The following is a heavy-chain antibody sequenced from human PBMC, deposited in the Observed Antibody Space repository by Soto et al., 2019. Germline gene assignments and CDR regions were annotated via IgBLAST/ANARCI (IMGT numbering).Heavy chain of an antibody. CDR3: ARSDCSGGSCYSARLY. V-gene: IGHV3-74*01. CDR1: GFTFSNYW. CDR2: MNNDGSST. D-gene: IGHD2-15*01. J-gene: IGHJ4*02. Sequence: PGGSLRLSCAASGFTFSNYWMHWGRQAPGKGLVWVSRMNNDGSSTDYADSVKGRFTISRDNAKNTLYLQMNSLKAEDTAVYSCARSDCSGGSCYSARLYWGQGKLVTISS.